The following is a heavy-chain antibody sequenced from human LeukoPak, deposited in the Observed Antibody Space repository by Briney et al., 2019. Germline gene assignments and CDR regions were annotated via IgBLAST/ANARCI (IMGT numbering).Heavy chain of an antibody. CDR1: GYTFTGYY. J-gene: IGHJ6*03. CDR2: INPNSGGT. D-gene: IGHD2-15*01. V-gene: IGHV1-2*02. CDR3: ARTVAGGLKDIVVVVAATPSYYYYMDV. Sequence: GASVKVSCKASGYTFTGYYMHWVRQAPGQGLEWMGWINPNSGGTNYAQKFQGRVTMTRDTSTSTAYMELRSLRSDDTAVYYCARTVAGGLKDIVVVVAATPSYYYYMDVWGKGTTVTVSS.